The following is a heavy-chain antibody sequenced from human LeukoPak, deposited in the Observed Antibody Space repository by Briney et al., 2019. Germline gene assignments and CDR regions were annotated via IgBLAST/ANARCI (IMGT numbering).Heavy chain of an antibody. CDR2: INPNSGGT. CDR1: GYTFTGYY. D-gene: IGHD3-10*01. V-gene: IGHV1-2*06. CDR3: ARDPYGSGSYTDGDY. J-gene: IGHJ4*02. Sequence: AASVKVSCKASGYTFTGYYMHWVRQAPGQGLEWMGRINPNSGGTNYAQKFQGRVTMTRDTSISTAHMELSRLRSDDTAVYYCARDPYGSGSYTDGDYWGQGTLVTVSS.